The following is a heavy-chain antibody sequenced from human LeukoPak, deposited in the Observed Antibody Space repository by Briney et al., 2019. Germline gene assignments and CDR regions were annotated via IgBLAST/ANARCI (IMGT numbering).Heavy chain of an antibody. CDR2: IIPIFGTA. D-gene: IGHD2-2*01. J-gene: IGHJ4*02. V-gene: IGHV1-69*13. CDR3: ARGYCSSTSCPYYFDY. CDR1: GGTFSSYA. Sequence: SVKVSCKASGGTFSSYAISWVRQAPGQGLEWMGGIIPIFGTANYAQKFQGRVTITADESTSTAYMELSSLRSEDTAVYYCARGYCSSTSCPYYFDYWGQGTLVTVSS.